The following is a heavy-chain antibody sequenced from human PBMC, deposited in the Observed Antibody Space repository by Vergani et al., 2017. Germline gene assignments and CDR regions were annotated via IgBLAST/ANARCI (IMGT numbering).Heavy chain of an antibody. J-gene: IGHJ4*02. CDR2: ISSSSSYI. D-gene: IGHD3-22*01. Sequence: EVQLVESGGGLVKPGGSLRLSCAAPGFTFSSYSMNWVRQAPGKGLEWVSSISSSSSYIYYADSVKGRFTISRDNAKNSLYLQMNSLRAEDTAVYYCARAVGYYYDSSGSYWGQGTLVTVSS. CDR3: ARAVGYYYDSSGSY. CDR1: GFTFSSYS. V-gene: IGHV3-21*01.